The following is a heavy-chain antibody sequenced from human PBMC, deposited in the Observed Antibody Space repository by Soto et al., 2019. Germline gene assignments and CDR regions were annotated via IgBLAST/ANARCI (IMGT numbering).Heavy chain of an antibody. CDR3: ARDRKGSNGLTDY. J-gene: IGHJ4*02. CDR1: GGSINGYY. CDR2: IYYSGST. Sequence: KPSETLSLTCTVSGGSINGYYWTWIRQPPGKGLEWIGFIYYSGSTNYNPSLQSRVTISLDTYKNQFSLNLSSVTAADTAMYYCARDRKGSNGLTDYWGQGALVTVSS. D-gene: IGHD3-9*01. V-gene: IGHV4-59*01.